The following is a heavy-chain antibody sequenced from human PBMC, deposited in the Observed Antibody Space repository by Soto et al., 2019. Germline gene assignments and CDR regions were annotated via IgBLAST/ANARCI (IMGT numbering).Heavy chain of an antibody. D-gene: IGHD7-27*01. V-gene: IGHV4-34*01. CDR1: GGSFSGYY. Sequence: QVQLQQWGAGLLKPSETLSLTCAVYGGSFSGYYWSWIRQPPGKGLEWIGEINHSGSTNYNPSLNSRVTISVDTSKNQFSLKLSSVTAADTAVYYCARSPGEGYYYYMDVWGKGTTVTVSS. CDR3: ARSPGEGYYYYMDV. CDR2: INHSGST. J-gene: IGHJ6*03.